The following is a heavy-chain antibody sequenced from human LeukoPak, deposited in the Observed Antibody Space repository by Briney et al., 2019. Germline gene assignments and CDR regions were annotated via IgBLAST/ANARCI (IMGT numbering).Heavy chain of an antibody. V-gene: IGHV4-59*11. J-gene: IGHJ4*02. CDR2: MFYSGRT. Sequence: SETLSLTCTVSGDSIRTHYWSWIRQPPGKGLEWIGYMFYSGRTNYNPSLKSRATMSLDTSKNQFSLKLSSVTAADTAIYYCARTRDDYNWEPDYWGQGTLVTVSS. D-gene: IGHD5-24*01. CDR1: GDSIRTHY. CDR3: ARTRDDYNWEPDY.